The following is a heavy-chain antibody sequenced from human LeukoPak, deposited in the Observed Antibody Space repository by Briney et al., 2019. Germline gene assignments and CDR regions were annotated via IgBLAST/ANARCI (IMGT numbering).Heavy chain of an antibody. Sequence: GGSLRLSCAASGFAFSSYWMHWVRQAPGKGLEWVGRIKSKTDGGTTDYAAPVKGRFTISRDDSKNTLYLQMNSLKTEDTAVYYCTTQPFTMGGFDYWGQGTLVTVSS. CDR3: TTQPFTMGGFDY. J-gene: IGHJ4*02. D-gene: IGHD3-10*01. CDR1: GFAFSSYW. CDR2: IKSKTDGGTT. V-gene: IGHV3-15*01.